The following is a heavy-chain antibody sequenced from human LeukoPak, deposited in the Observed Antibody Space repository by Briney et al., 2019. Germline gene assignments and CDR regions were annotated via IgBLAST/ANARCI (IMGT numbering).Heavy chain of an antibody. V-gene: IGHV3-23*01. CDR2: IINSGGST. CDR1: GFTFSSFA. D-gene: IGHD7-27*01. Sequence: GGSLRLSCAASGFTFSSFAMSWVRQAPGKGLEWVSVIINSGGSTYYADSVKGRFTISRDNSKNTLYLQMNSLRAEDTAVYYCAKEGTGANYFDYWGQGTLVTVSS. J-gene: IGHJ4*02. CDR3: AKEGTGANYFDY.